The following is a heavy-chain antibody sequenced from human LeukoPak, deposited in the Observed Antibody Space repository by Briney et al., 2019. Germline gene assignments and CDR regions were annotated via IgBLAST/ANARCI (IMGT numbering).Heavy chain of an antibody. Sequence: SETLSLTCTVSGGSISGYYWSWLRQPPGKGLEWIGYLYYDGSTTYNPSLKSRVTISVDTSKNQFSLKLSSVTAADTAVYYCARQRGYSYGYDQFFDYWGQGTLVTVSS. J-gene: IGHJ4*02. D-gene: IGHD5-18*01. CDR2: LYYDGST. CDR1: GGSISGYY. V-gene: IGHV4-59*08. CDR3: ARQRGYSYGYDQFFDY.